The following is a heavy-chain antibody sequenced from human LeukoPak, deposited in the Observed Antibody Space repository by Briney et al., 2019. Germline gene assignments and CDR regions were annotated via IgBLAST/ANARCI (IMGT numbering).Heavy chain of an antibody. J-gene: IGHJ4*02. V-gene: IGHV3-53*01. CDR3: VREYYGGL. D-gene: IGHD4-23*01. Sequence: GGSLRLSCAASGFTVSSNYMSWVRQAPGKGLEWVSVINSGGSTFYADSVKGRFTISRDNSKNTVYLQMNTLRADDTAVYYCVREYYGGLWGQGTLVTVSS. CDR1: GFTVSSNY. CDR2: INSGGST.